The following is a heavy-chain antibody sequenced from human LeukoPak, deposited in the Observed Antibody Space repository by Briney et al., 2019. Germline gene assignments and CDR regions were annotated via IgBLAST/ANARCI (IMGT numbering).Heavy chain of an antibody. CDR2: IYWNDDK. CDR3: AHTASGYYYDSSGNYYFDY. CDR1: GFSPTTSGVG. J-gene: IGHJ4*02. V-gene: IGHV2-5*01. Sequence: SGPTLVNPTQTLTLTCTFSGFSPTTSGVGVGWIRQPPGKALEWLALIYWNDDKRYSPSLKSRLTITKDTSKNQVVLTMTNMDPVDTATYYCAHTASGYYYDSSGNYYFDYWGQGTLVTVSS. D-gene: IGHD3-22*01.